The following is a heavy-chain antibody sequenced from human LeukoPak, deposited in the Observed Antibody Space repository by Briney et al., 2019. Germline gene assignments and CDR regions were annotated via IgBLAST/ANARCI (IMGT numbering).Heavy chain of an antibody. Sequence: PGRSLRLSCAASGFTFSSYGMHWVRQAPGKGLEWVAVIWYDGSNKYYADSVKGRFTISRDNSKNTLYLQMNGLRAEDTAVYYCARGGGYNYEGLDYWGQGTPVTVSS. V-gene: IGHV3-33*01. J-gene: IGHJ4*02. D-gene: IGHD5-24*01. CDR3: ARGGGYNYEGLDY. CDR2: IWYDGSNK. CDR1: GFTFSSYG.